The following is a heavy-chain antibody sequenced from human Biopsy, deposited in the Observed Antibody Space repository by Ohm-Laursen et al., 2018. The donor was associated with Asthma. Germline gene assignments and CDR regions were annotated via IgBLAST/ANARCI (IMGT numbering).Heavy chain of an antibody. D-gene: IGHD3-22*01. J-gene: IGHJ4*01. CDR1: GLSFDDCA. CDR3: AKSADYYDSTDYLDF. V-gene: IGHV3-9*01. CDR2: ISWNSGNI. Sequence: SLRLSCAASGLSFDDCAMHWVRQAPGKGLEWVSRISWNSGNIDYAVFVKGRFTISRDNAKNSLYLQMQSLRPEDTAFYYCAKSADYYDSTDYLDFWGRGTLVTVSS.